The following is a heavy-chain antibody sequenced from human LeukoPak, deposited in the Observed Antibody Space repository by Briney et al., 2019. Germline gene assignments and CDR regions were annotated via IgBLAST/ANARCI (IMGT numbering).Heavy chain of an antibody. Sequence: GGSLRLSCAAAALTFSSYAMSWVRQAAGEGLEWVSAIRGIGGSTYNADSVKGRLTLSRDNSKNTLYLQMNSLRAEDTAVYYCAKVNSSPVNWGQGTLVTVSS. D-gene: IGHD6-13*01. CDR3: AKVNSSPVN. CDR2: IRGIGGST. CDR1: ALTFSSYA. V-gene: IGHV3-23*01. J-gene: IGHJ4*02.